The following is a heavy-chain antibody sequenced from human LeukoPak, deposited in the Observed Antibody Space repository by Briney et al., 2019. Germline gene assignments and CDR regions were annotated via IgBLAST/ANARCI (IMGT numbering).Heavy chain of an antibody. CDR1: GFTFSSYA. CDR3: AKDGQYYYDSSGYFDY. Sequence: GGSLRLSCAASGFTFSSYAMSWVRQAPGKGLEWVSAISGSGGSTYYADSVKGRFTISRDNSMNTLYLQMNSLRAADTAVYYCAKDGQYYYDSSGYFDYWGQGTLVTVSS. J-gene: IGHJ4*02. V-gene: IGHV3-23*01. D-gene: IGHD3-22*01. CDR2: ISGSGGST.